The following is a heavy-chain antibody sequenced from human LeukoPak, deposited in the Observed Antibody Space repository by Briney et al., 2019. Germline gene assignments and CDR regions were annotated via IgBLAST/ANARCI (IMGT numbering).Heavy chain of an antibody. CDR1: GYTFTSYG. CDR2: ISAYNGNT. CDR3: ARGAAYSSGWYLYYFDY. Sequence: ASVKVSCEASGYTFTSYGISWVRQAPGQGLEWMGWISAYNGNTNYAQKLQGRVTMTTDTSTSTAYMELRSLRSDDTAVYYCARGAAYSSGWYLYYFDYWGQGTLVTVSS. V-gene: IGHV1-18*01. J-gene: IGHJ4*02. D-gene: IGHD6-19*01.